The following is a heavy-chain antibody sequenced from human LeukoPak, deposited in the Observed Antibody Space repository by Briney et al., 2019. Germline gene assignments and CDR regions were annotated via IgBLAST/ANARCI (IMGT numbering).Heavy chain of an antibody. D-gene: IGHD3-16*02. CDR1: GFTFSSYG. Sequence: GGSLRLSCAASGFTFSSYGMLWVRQAPGKGLEWVAVIWYDGSNKYYADSVKGRFTISRDNSKNTLYLQMNSLRAEDTAVYYCARTGYDYVWGSYPNTFDYWGQGTLVTVSS. CDR2: IWYDGSNK. V-gene: IGHV3-33*01. CDR3: ARTGYDYVWGSYPNTFDY. J-gene: IGHJ4*02.